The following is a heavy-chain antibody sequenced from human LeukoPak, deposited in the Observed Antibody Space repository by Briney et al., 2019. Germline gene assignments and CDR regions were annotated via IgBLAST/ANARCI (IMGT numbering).Heavy chain of an antibody. V-gene: IGHV3-33*01. CDR2: IWYDGSNK. CDR1: GFTFSSYG. D-gene: IGHD4-17*01. Sequence: GRSLRLSCAASGFTFSSYGMHWVRQAPGKGLEWVAVIWYDGSNKYYADSVKGRFTISRDNSKNTLYLQMNSLRAEDTAVYYCAAATVTTSAEYFQHWGQGTLATVSS. J-gene: IGHJ1*01. CDR3: AAATVTTSAEYFQH.